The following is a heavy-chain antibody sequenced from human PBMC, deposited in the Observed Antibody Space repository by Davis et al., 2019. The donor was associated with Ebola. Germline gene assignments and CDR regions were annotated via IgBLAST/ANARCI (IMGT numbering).Heavy chain of an antibody. V-gene: IGHV1-2*06. CDR2: INPNSGGT. CDR3: AREHEDYYYYGMDV. J-gene: IGHJ6*04. CDR1: GYTFTGYY. Sequence: AASVKVSCKASGYTFTGYYMHWVRQAPGQGLEWMGRINPNSGGTNYAQKFQGRVTMTRDTSISTAYMELSRLRSDDTAVYYCAREHEDYYYYGMDVWGKGTTVTVSS.